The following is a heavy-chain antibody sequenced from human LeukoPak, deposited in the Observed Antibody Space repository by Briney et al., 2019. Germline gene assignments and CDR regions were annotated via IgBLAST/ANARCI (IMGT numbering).Heavy chain of an antibody. D-gene: IGHD1-26*01. J-gene: IGHJ4*02. CDR2: IYYSGST. CDR3: ARRIVGPTSGGDY. CDR1: GGSISSSSYY. V-gene: IGHV4-39*01. Sequence: NPSETLSLTCTVSGGSISSSSYYWGWLRQPPGKGLEWIGSIYYSGSTYYNPSLKSRVTISVDTSKNQFSLKLSSVTAADTAVYYCARRIVGPTSGGDYWGQGTPVTVSS.